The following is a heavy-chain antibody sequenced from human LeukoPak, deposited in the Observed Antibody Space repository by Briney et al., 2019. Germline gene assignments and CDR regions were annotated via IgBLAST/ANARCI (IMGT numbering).Heavy chain of an antibody. V-gene: IGHV3-53*01. CDR1: GFTVSSNY. CDR3: ARVFQSYYYDSSGYYWYFDL. CDR2: IYSGGST. J-gene: IGHJ2*01. Sequence: LPGGSLRLSCAASGFTVSSNYMSWVRQAPGKGLEWVSVIYSGGSTYYADSVKGRFTISRDNSKNTLYLQMNSLRAEDTAVYYCARVFQSYYYDSSGYYWYFDLWGRGTLVTVSP. D-gene: IGHD3-22*01.